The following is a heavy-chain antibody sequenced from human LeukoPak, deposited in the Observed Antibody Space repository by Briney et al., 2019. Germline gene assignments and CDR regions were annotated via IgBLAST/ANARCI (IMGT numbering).Heavy chain of an antibody. CDR2: IYYSGST. D-gene: IGHD4-23*01. V-gene: IGHV4-31*03. Sequence: SETLSLTCTVSGVSINSGGYFWSWIRQHPGKGLEWIGYIYYSGSTYYNPSLKSRITISADTSKNQFSLKLRSVTAADTAVYYCARESVDTLRYFDYWGQGTLVTVSS. CDR3: ARESVDTLRYFDY. CDR1: GVSINSGGYF. J-gene: IGHJ4*02.